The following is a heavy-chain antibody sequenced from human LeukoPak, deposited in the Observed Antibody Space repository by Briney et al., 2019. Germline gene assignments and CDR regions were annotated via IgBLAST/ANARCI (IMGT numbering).Heavy chain of an antibody. D-gene: IGHD3-10*01. CDR2: INPNSGGT. V-gene: IGHV1-2*02. CDR1: GYTFIDYY. CDR3: ARIRYYYGSGSYSLGY. J-gene: IGHJ4*02. Sequence: GASVKVSCKASGYTFIDYYIHWVRQAPGQGLEWMGWINPNSGGTNYGQKFQGRVTMTRDTSISTAYMELSRLISDETAVYYCARIRYYYGSGSYSLGYWGQGTPVTASS.